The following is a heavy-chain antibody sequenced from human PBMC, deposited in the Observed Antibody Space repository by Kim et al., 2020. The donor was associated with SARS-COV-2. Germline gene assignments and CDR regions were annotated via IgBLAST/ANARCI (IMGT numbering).Heavy chain of an antibody. CDR2: IKQDGTEK. CDR1: GFTFSDNW. CDR3: ARGRGLDS. V-gene: IGHV3-7*01. J-gene: IGHJ4*02. Sequence: GGSLRLSCAASGFTFSDNWMTWIRQAPGKGLEWVANIKQDGTEKYYVDSVKGRFTVSRDNAKNSLYLQMNILRAEDTAVYYCARGRGLDSWGQGTLVTVS.